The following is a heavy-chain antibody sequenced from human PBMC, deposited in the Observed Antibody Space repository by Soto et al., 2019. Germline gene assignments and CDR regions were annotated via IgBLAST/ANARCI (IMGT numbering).Heavy chain of an antibody. CDR2: ISYDGSNK. J-gene: IGHJ4*02. CDR1: GFTFSSYA. V-gene: IGHV3-30-3*01. D-gene: IGHD2-2*03. Sequence: QVQLVESGGGVVQPGRSLRLSCAASGFTFSSYAMHWVRQAPGKGLEWVAVISYDGSNKYYADSVKGRFTISRDNSKNALYLQMNSLRDEDTAVYFCARGYCSSISCYLTYFDYWGQGTLVTVTS. CDR3: ARGYCSSISCYLTYFDY.